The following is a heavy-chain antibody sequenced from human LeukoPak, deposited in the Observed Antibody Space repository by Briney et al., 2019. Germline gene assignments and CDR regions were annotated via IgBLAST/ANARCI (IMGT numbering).Heavy chain of an antibody. D-gene: IGHD6-13*01. CDR3: AKGGTRGSWYHFDS. J-gene: IGHJ4*02. CDR2: ISAYDDSA. V-gene: IGHV3-23*01. CDR1: GFTFSSFA. Sequence: GGSLRLSCAASGFTFSSFAMSWVRQAPGKGLEWVSAISAYDDSAYYGDPVRGRFTISRDNSKSTLFLQMNSLRVEDTAVYYCAKGGTRGSWYHFDSWGQGTLVTVSS.